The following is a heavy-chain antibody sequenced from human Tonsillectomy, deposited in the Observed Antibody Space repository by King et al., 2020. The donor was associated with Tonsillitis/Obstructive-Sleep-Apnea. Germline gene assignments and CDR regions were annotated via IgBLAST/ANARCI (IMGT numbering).Heavy chain of an antibody. D-gene: IGHD2-15*01. J-gene: IGHJ4*02. CDR2: IYYSGST. CDR3: ARQAIVVVVAAYDY. Sequence: QLQESGPGLVKPSETLSLTCTVSGGSISSSSYYWGWIRQPPGKGLEWIGSIYYSGSTYSNPSLKSRVTISVDTSKNQFSLKLSSVTAADTAVYYCARQAIVVVVAAYDYWGQGTLVTVSS. V-gene: IGHV4-39*01. CDR1: GGSISSSSYY.